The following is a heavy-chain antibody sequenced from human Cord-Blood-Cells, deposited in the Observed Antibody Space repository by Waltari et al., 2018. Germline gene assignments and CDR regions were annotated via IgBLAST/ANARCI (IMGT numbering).Heavy chain of an antibody. CDR2: INPNSGGT. Sequence: QVQLVQSGAEVKKPGASVKVSCKASGYTFTGYYMHWVRQAPGQGLEWMGWINPNSGGTNYAQNVQGWVTMTRDTAISTAYMELSRLRSDDTAVYYCARDHDGVRAFDIWGQGTMVTVSS. D-gene: IGHD1-1*01. CDR1: GYTFTGYY. CDR3: ARDHDGVRAFDI. V-gene: IGHV1-2*04. J-gene: IGHJ3*02.